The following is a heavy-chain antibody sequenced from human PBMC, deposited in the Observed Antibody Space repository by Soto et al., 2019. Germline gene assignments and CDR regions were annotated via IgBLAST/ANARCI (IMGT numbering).Heavy chain of an antibody. CDR3: ARGHHHDILFYHSGIEV. J-gene: IGHJ6*02. V-gene: IGHV1-69*06. D-gene: IGHD3-9*01. Sequence: PVKVSCKASGGTFSSYAISWVRQAPGEGLEWMGGIIPIFGTGNYAQKFQGRVTITADKSTSTAYMELSSLRSEDTAVYYCARGHHHDILFYHSGIEVSAQGATVTVAS. CDR1: GGTFSSYA. CDR2: IIPIFGTG.